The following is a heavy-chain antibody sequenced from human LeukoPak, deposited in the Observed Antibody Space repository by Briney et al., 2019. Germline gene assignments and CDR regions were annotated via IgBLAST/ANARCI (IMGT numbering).Heavy chain of an antibody. V-gene: IGHV1-24*01. D-gene: IGHD2-15*01. CDR2: FDPEDGET. J-gene: IGHJ6*02. Sequence: ASVKVSCKVSGCTLTELSMHWVRQAPGKGLEWMGGFDPEDGETIYAQKFQGRVTMTEDTSTDTAYMELSSLRSEDTAVYYCARWRTSYYYYGMDVWGQGTTVTVSS. CDR3: ARWRTSYYYYGMDV. CDR1: GCTLTELS.